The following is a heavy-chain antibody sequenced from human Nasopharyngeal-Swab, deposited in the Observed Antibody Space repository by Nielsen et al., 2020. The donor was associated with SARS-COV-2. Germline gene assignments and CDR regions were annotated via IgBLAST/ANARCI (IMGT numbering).Heavy chain of an antibody. J-gene: IGHJ4*02. Sequence: RQAPGKGLEWIGEINHSGSTNYNPSLKSRVTISVDTSKNQFSLKLSSVTAADTAVYYCARGRDYSGSSLDVTYYFDYWGQGTLVTVSS. V-gene: IGHV4-34*01. CDR3: ARGRDYSGSSLDVTYYFDY. CDR2: INHSGST. D-gene: IGHD1-26*01.